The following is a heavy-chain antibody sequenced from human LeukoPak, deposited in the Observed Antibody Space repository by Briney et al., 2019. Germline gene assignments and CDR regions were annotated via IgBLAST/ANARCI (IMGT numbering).Heavy chain of an antibody. Sequence: GGSLRLSCAASGFTFSSYTMNWVRQAPGKGLEWVSSISSSSSYIYYADSVKGRFTISRDNAKNSLYLQMNSLRAEDTAVYYCARDPVREEFDYWGQGTLVTVSS. CDR3: ARDPVREEFDY. CDR2: ISSSSSYI. CDR1: GFTFSSYT. V-gene: IGHV3-21*01. J-gene: IGHJ4*02. D-gene: IGHD1-1*01.